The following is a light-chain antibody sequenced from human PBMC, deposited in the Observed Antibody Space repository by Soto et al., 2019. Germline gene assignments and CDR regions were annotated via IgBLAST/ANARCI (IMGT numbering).Light chain of an antibody. CDR2: EVS. Sequence: QSALTQPASVSGSPGQSITISCTGTSSDVGGYNYVSWYQQHPGKAPKLMIYEVSNRPSGVSNRCSGSKSGNTASLTISGLQAEDEAYYYCNSYTSSSTYVFGTGTKLTVL. V-gene: IGLV2-14*01. J-gene: IGLJ1*01. CDR1: SSDVGGYNY. CDR3: NSYTSSSTYV.